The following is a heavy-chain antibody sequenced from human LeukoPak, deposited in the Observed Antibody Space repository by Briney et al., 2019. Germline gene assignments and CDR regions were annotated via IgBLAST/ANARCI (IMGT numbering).Heavy chain of an antibody. CDR3: ARGRRIGTGGLSWFDP. CDR2: IWYDGSNK. J-gene: IGHJ5*02. Sequence: PGGSLRLSCAASGFTFSSYGMHWVRQAPGKGLERVAVIWYDGSNKYYADSVKGRFTISRDNSKNTLYLQMNSLRAEDTAVYYCARGRRIGTGGLSWFDPWGQGTLVTVSS. D-gene: IGHD4-23*01. V-gene: IGHV3-33*08. CDR1: GFTFSSYG.